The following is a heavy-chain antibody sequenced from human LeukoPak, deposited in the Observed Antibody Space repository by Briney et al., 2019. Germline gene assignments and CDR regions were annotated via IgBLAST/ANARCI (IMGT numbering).Heavy chain of an antibody. J-gene: IGHJ4*02. CDR1: GFTFNTYA. D-gene: IGHD5-12*01. V-gene: IGHV3-23*01. CDR3: ARDPGYVIYYFDY. CDR2: ISGNGRST. Sequence: PGGSLRLSCAASGFTFNTYAMNWVRQAPGKGLEWVPTISGNGRSTYYADSVRGRFTVSRDNSKNTLYLQMNSLRAEDTAIYYCARDPGYVIYYFDYWGQGALVTVSS.